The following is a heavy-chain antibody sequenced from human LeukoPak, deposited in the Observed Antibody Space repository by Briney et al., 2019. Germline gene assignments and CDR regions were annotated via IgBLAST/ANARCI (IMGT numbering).Heavy chain of an antibody. Sequence: GRSLRLSCAASGSTFSDYAMSWVRQAPGQGLEWVSTISDDGSGTYYADSVKGRFTLSRDNSKNTLFLQINSLRAEDSAVYYCATDRERDPSVYYLVGGQGTLITVSS. CDR3: ATDRERDPSVYYLV. J-gene: IGHJ4*02. CDR2: ISDDGSGT. V-gene: IGHV3-23*01. D-gene: IGHD3-22*01. CDR1: GSTFSDYA.